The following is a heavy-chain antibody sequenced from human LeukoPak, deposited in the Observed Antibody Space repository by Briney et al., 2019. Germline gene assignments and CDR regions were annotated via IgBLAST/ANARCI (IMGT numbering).Heavy chain of an antibody. Sequence: GRSLRLSCAASGFTFSSYGMHWVRQAPGKGLEWVAVISYDGSNKYYADSVKGRFTISRDNSKNTLYLQMNSLRAEDTAVYYCARDGLKRGGRFDPWGQGTLVTVSS. J-gene: IGHJ5*02. CDR1: GFTFSSYG. D-gene: IGHD2-15*01. CDR2: ISYDGSNK. CDR3: ARDGLKRGGRFDP. V-gene: IGHV3-30*03.